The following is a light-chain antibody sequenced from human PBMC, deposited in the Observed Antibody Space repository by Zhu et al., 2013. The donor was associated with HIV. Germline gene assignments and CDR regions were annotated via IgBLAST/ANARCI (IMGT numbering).Light chain of an antibody. CDR1: SSDVGRYNF. CDR2: GVT. V-gene: IGLV2-14*01. Sequence: QSALTQPASVSGSPGQSISISCTGTSSDVGRYNFVSWYQQHPGKAPKFLIYGVTNRPSGISNRFSGSKSGNTASLTISGLQAEDEADYYCSSYTNSDSWVFGGGTKLTVL. CDR3: SSYTNSDSWV. J-gene: IGLJ3*02.